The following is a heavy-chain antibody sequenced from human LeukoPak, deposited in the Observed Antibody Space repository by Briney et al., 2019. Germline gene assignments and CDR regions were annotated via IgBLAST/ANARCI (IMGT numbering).Heavy chain of an antibody. V-gene: IGHV4-4*02. CDR1: GGSISSSNW. Sequence: SETLSLTCAVSGGSISSSNWWSWVRQPPGKGLEWIGEIYHSGSTYYNPSLKSRVTIPVDTSKNQFSLKLSSVTAADTAVYYCARDRRNNWNDYYYYMDVWGKGTTVTVSS. J-gene: IGHJ6*03. CDR2: IYHSGST. CDR3: ARDRRNNWNDYYYYMDV. D-gene: IGHD1-20*01.